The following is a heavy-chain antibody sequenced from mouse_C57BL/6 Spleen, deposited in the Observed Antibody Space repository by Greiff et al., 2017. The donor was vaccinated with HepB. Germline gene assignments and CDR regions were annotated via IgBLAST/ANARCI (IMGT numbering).Heavy chain of an antibody. Sequence: EVQRVESGEGLVKPGGSLKLSCAASGFTFSSYAMSWVRQTPEKRLEWVAYISSGGDYIYYADTVKGRFTISRDNARNTLYLQMSSLKSEDTAMYYCTRGTGTSDFDYWGQGTTLTVSS. CDR3: TRGTGTSDFDY. V-gene: IGHV5-9-1*02. D-gene: IGHD4-1*01. CDR1: GFTFSSYA. CDR2: ISSGGDYI. J-gene: IGHJ2*01.